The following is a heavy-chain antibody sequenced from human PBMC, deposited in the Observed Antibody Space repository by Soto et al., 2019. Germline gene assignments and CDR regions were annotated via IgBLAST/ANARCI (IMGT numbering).Heavy chain of an antibody. D-gene: IGHD1-26*01. CDR2: ISSSSSTI. CDR3: ARVQNSGSYGPTYYYYYGMDV. V-gene: IGHV3-48*01. J-gene: IGHJ6*02. CDR1: GFTFGSYS. Sequence: GVSLRLSCAASGFTFGSYSMNWVRQAPGKRLEWVSYISSSSSTIYYADSVKGRFTISRDNAKNSLYLQMNSLRAEDTAVYYCARVQNSGSYGPTYYYYYGMDVWGQGTTVTVSS.